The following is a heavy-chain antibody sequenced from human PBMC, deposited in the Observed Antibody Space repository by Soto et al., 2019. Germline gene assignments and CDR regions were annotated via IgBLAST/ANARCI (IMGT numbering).Heavy chain of an antibody. V-gene: IGHV4-30-2*01. CDR1: GGTISSGGYS. CDR3: ASSGPSSSWSFPPEN. CDR2: IYHSGST. J-gene: IGHJ4*02. D-gene: IGHD6-13*01. Sequence: SETLSLTCAVSGGTISSGGYSWSWIRQPPGKGLEWIGYIYHSGSTYYNPSLKSRVTISVDRSKNQFSLKLGSVTAADTAVYYCASSGPSSSWSFPPENWGQGTLVTVSA.